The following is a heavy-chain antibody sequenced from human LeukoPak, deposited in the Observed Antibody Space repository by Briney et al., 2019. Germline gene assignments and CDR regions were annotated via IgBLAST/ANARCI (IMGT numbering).Heavy chain of an antibody. J-gene: IGHJ5*02. D-gene: IGHD3-3*01. Sequence: TGGSLRLSCAASGFTFSSYSMNWVRQAPGKGLESVSSISSSSSYIYYADSVKGRFTISRDNAKNSLYLQMNSLRAEDTAVYYCARGDDFWSGTLRFDPWGQGTLVTVSS. CDR1: GFTFSSYS. V-gene: IGHV3-21*01. CDR3: ARGDDFWSGTLRFDP. CDR2: ISSSSSYI.